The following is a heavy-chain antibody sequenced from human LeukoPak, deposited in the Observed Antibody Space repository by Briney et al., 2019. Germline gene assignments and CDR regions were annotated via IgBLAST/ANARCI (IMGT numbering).Heavy chain of an antibody. CDR1: GGSISSYY. Sequence: SETLSLTCTVSGGSISSYYWSWIRQPPGKGLEWIGYIYYSGSTNYNPSLKSRVTISVDTSKNQFSLKLSPVTAADTAVYYCARGYSSSPINWFDPWGQGTLVTVSS. J-gene: IGHJ5*02. CDR2: IYYSGST. V-gene: IGHV4-59*01. CDR3: ARGYSSSPINWFDP. D-gene: IGHD6-6*01.